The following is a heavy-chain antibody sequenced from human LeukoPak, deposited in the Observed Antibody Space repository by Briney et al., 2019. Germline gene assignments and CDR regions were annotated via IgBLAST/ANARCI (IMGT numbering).Heavy chain of an antibody. D-gene: IGHD2-2*01. CDR3: ARGYCSSTSCRGSAFGI. V-gene: IGHV1-2*02. CDR2: INPNSGGT. Sequence: GASVKVSCKASGYTFTGYYMHWVRQAPGQGLEWMGWINPNSGGTNYAQKFQGRVTMTRDTSISTAYMELSRLRSDDTAVYYCARGYCSSTSCRGSAFGIWGQGTMVTVSS. CDR1: GYTFTGYY. J-gene: IGHJ3*02.